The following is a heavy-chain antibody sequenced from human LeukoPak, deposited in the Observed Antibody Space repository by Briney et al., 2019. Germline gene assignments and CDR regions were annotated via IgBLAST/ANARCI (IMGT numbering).Heavy chain of an antibody. D-gene: IGHD3-22*01. CDR3: ASGYDSSGYYGG. CDR2: ISGYNGNT. J-gene: IGHJ4*02. CDR1: GYTFSNYG. V-gene: IGHV1-18*01. Sequence: ASVKVSCKASGYTFSNYGITWVRQAPGQGLEWMGWISGYNGNTNYVQKLQGRVTMTTDTSTSTAYMELRSLRSDDTAVYYCASGYDSSGYYGGWGQGTLVTVSS.